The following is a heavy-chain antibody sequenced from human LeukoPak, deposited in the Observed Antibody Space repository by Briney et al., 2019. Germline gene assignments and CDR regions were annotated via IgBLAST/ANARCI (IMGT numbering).Heavy chain of an antibody. CDR3: ARAVCSSTSCYFPY. D-gene: IGHD2-2*01. CDR1: GYTFTGYY. CDR2: INPNSGGT. Sequence: ASVKVSCKASGYTFTGYYMHWVRQAPGQGLEWMGWINPNSGGTNYAQKFQGRVTMTRDTSISTAYMELSRLRSDDTAVYYCARAVCSSTSCYFPYWGQGTLVTVSS. V-gene: IGHV1-2*02. J-gene: IGHJ4*02.